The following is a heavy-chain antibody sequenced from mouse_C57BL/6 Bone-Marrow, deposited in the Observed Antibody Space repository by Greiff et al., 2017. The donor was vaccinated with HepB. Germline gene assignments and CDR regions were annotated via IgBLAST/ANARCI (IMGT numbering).Heavy chain of an antibody. CDR2: INPNNGGT. V-gene: IGHV1-26*01. J-gene: IGHJ4*01. Sequence: VQLQQSGPELVKPGASVKISCKASGYTFTDYYMNWVKQSHGKSLEWIGDINPNNGGTSYNQKFKGKATLTVDKSSSTAYMELRSLTSEDSAVYYCARLITTDAMDYWGQGTSVTVSS. CDR3: ARLITTDAMDY. D-gene: IGHD1-1*01. CDR1: GYTFTDYY.